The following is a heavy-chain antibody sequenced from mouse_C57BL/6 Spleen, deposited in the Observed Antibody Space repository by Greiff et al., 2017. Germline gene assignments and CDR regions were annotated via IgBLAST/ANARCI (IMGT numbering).Heavy chain of an antibody. CDR2: IYPRDGST. CDR3: ARKGFQAWFAF. Sequence: VQLQESGPELVKPGASVKLSCKASGYTFTSYDINWVKQRPGKGLEWIGWIYPRDGSTKNNEKFKGKATLTVDTSSSTAYMALLSLTSDDSAVYFCARKGFQAWFAFWGQGTLVTVSA. J-gene: IGHJ3*01. V-gene: IGHV1-85*01. CDR1: GYTFTSYD.